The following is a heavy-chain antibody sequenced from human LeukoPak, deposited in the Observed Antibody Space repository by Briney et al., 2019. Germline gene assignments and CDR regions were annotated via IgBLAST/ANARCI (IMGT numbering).Heavy chain of an antibody. Sequence: PGGSLRLSCAASGFNFRSYWMSWVRQAPGKGLEWVANIKPDGSDKKYVDSVKGRFTIFRDNAENSLFLQMNSLRAEDTAVYYCARDALGRQSEYNWFDPWGQGTLVTVSS. J-gene: IGHJ5*02. D-gene: IGHD7-27*01. CDR3: ARDALGRQSEYNWFDP. CDR1: GFNFRSYW. CDR2: IKPDGSDK. V-gene: IGHV3-7*01.